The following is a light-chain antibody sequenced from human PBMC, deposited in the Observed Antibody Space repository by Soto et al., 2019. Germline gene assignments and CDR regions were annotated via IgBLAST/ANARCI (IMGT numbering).Light chain of an antibody. V-gene: IGKV1-5*03. CDR2: KAS. J-gene: IGKJ1*01. Sequence: DIQMTQSPSTLSASVGDRVTITCRASQSINNWLAWYQQKPGKAPKLLIYKASSLESGVPSRFSGSGSVTEFTLNISSLQPDDFATYSCQQYESFPRTFGQGTKVEVK. CDR3: QQYESFPRT. CDR1: QSINNW.